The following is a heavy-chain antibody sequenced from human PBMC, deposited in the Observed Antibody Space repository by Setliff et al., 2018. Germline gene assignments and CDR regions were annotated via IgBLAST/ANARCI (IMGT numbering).Heavy chain of an antibody. CDR1: GFTFRNYA. V-gene: IGHV1-18*01. D-gene: IGHD3-3*01. CDR2: ISAYNGDT. Sequence: ASVKVSCKASGFTFRNYAISWVRQAPGQGLEWMGWISAYNGDTTYTQNLQGRVTLTTDTSTTTAYMELRSLRSDDTAVYYCARERIYDGLNYNGMDVWGQGTTVTVSS. CDR3: ARERIYDGLNYNGMDV. J-gene: IGHJ6*01.